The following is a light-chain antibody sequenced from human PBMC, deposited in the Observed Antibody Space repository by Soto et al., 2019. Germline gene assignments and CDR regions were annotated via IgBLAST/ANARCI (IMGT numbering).Light chain of an antibody. CDR3: AAWDSSLSAGV. CDR1: SSNIGANS. Sequence: QSVLTQPPSVSAAPRQKVTISCSGSSSNIGANSVSWYQQVPGTAPKLLIYDNNKRPSGIPDRLSGSKSGTSATLGITGPQTGDEADYYCAAWDSSLSAGVFGTGTKLTVL. V-gene: IGLV1-51*01. CDR2: DNN. J-gene: IGLJ1*01.